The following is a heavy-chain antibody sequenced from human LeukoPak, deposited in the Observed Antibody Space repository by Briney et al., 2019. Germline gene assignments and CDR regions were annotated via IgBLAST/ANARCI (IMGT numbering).Heavy chain of an antibody. J-gene: IGHJ5*02. D-gene: IGHD5-12*01. V-gene: IGHV4-38-2*02. CDR2: IYHSGST. CDR1: GYSLSSGYY. CDR3: ARVQRGYSGRTTPQNNWFDP. Sequence: SETLSLTCTVSGYSLSSGYYWGWIRQPPGKGLEWIGSIYHSGSTYYNPSLKSRVTISVDTSKNQFSLTLSAVTAADTAVYYCARVQRGYSGRTTPQNNWFDPWGQGTLVTVSS.